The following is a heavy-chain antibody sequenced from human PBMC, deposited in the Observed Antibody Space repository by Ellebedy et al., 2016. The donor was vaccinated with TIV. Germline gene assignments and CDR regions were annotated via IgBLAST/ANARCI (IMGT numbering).Heavy chain of an antibody. CDR3: ARSDSSGYEFDY. D-gene: IGHD3-22*01. V-gene: IGHV5-51*01. CDR1: GYDFARYW. J-gene: IGHJ4*02. Sequence: GESLKISCKGSGYDFARYWIAWVRQMPGKGLEWMGIIYPGDSDTRYSPSFQGQVTISADKSISTAYLQWSSLKASDTAMYYCARSDSSGYEFDYWGQGTLVTVSS. CDR2: IYPGDSDT.